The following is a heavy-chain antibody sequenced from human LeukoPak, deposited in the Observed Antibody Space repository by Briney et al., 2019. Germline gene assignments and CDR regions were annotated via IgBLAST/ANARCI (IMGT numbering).Heavy chain of an antibody. J-gene: IGHJ6*02. CDR1: GFTVSTNY. CDR2: IYSGGST. D-gene: IGHD6-19*01. Sequence: PGGSLRLSCAASGFTVSTNYMSWVRQAPGKGLEWVSVIYSGGSTYYADSVKGRFTISRDNSKNTLYLQMNSLRAEDTAVYYCAREACSSGWLDYYGMDVWGQGTTVTVSS. CDR3: AREACSSGWLDYYGMDV. V-gene: IGHV3-66*01.